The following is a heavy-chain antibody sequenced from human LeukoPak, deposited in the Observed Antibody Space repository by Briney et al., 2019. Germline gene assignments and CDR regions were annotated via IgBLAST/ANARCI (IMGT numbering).Heavy chain of an antibody. CDR1: GFTFSDHY. J-gene: IGHJ4*02. D-gene: IGHD6-13*01. Sequence: PGVSLRLSCAASGFTFSDHYMDWVRQAPGKGLEWVGRTRNKANSYTTEYAASVKGRFTISRDDSKNSLYLQMNSLKTEDTAVYYCARVRSSSYFDYWGQGTLVTVSS. V-gene: IGHV3-72*01. CDR3: ARVRSSSYFDY. CDR2: TRNKANSYTT.